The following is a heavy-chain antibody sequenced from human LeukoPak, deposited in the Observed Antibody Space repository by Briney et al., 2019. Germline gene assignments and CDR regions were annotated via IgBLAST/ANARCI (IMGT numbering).Heavy chain of an antibody. D-gene: IGHD1-26*01. CDR1: GCSIRSSYYY. Sequence: RSSETLTLTCTVSGCSIRSSYYYWGWIRQPPGKGLEWIGSIYDSGSTYYNPSLKSRVTISVDTSKNQFSLKLNSVTAADTAVYYCARDAVGAIDYWGQGTLVTVSS. CDR2: IYDSGST. V-gene: IGHV4-39*02. J-gene: IGHJ4*02. CDR3: ARDAVGAIDY.